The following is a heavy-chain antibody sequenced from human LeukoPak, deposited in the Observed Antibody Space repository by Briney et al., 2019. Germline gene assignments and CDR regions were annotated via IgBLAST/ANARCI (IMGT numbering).Heavy chain of an antibody. CDR2: MNPNSGNT. V-gene: IGHV1-8*01. D-gene: IGHD5-18*01. J-gene: IGHJ4*02. Sequence: ASVKVSCKASGYTFTSYDINWARQATGQGLEWMGWMNPNSGNTGYAQKFQGRVTMTRNTSISTAYMELSSLRSEDTAVYYCAREGKARSRYSYGPGYFDYWGQGTLVTVSS. CDR3: AREGKARSRYSYGPGYFDY. CDR1: GYTFTSYD.